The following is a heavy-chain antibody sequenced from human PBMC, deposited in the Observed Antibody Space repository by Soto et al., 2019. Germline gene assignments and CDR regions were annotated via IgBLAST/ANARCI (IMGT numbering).Heavy chain of an antibody. CDR2: IRGNDGST. CDR1: GFPFISYA. J-gene: IGHJ4*02. V-gene: IGHV3-23*01. CDR3: VKGAWLDY. D-gene: IGHD3-16*01. Sequence: GGSLRLSCATSGFPFISYAMSWVRQAPGGGLEWVSLIRGNDGSTHYADCVKGRFAISRDNSRNTLYLQMNSLRAEDTAVYFCVKGAWLDYWGQGNMVTVSS.